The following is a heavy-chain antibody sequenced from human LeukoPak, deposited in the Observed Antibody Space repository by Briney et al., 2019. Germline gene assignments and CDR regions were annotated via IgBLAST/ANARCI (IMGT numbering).Heavy chain of an antibody. D-gene: IGHD3-16*01. V-gene: IGHV4-59*01. Sequence: SETLSLTCTVSGDSISGYYWSWIRQPPGKGLEWIGYIYYSGTTNYNPSLKSRVTISVDTSKNQFSLKLSSVTAADTAVYYCARHGGEFDYWGQGTLVTVSS. CDR3: ARHGGEFDY. J-gene: IGHJ4*02. CDR2: IYYSGTT. CDR1: GDSISGYY.